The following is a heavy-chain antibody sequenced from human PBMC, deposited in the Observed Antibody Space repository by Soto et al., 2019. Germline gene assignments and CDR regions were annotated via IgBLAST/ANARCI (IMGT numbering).Heavy chain of an antibody. CDR3: AKSPMVRTFHYGMDV. CDR1: ELTFSSFW. V-gene: IGHV3-7*05. CDR2: INEDGTEK. Sequence: VQVVESGGGLVQPGGSLRVSCAASELTFSSFWVSWVRQAPGKGLEWVADINEDGTEKYYADAVKGRFTISRDNAKNSLYLQMNNLRAGDTAVYFCAKSPMVRTFHYGMDVWGQGTTVTVSS. J-gene: IGHJ6*02. D-gene: IGHD2-8*01.